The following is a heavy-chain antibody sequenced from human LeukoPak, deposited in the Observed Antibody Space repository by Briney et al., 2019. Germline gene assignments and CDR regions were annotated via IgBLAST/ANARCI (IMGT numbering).Heavy chain of an antibody. CDR2: IWYGGSNK. CDR3: ARDLSEGYYYDSSGYSLDY. J-gene: IGHJ4*02. V-gene: IGHV3-33*01. CDR1: GFTFSSYG. D-gene: IGHD3-22*01. Sequence: GGSLRLSCAASGFTFSSYGMHWVRQAPGKGLEWVAVIWYGGSNKYYADSVKGRFTISRDNSKNTLYLQMNSLRAEDTAVYYCARDLSEGYYYDSSGYSLDYWGQGTLVTVSS.